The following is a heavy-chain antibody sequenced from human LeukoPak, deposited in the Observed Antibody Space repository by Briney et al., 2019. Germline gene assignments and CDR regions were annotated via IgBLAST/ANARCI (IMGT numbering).Heavy chain of an antibody. CDR1: GGTFSSYA. D-gene: IGHD3-3*01. CDR2: IIPIFGTA. V-gene: IGHV1-69*01. J-gene: IGHJ4*02. CDR3: ASSQSPRSYDFWSGYYYDY. Sequence: SVKVSCKASGGTFSSYAISWVRQAPGQGLEWMGGIIPIFGTANYAQKFQGRVTITADASTSTAYMELSSLRSEDAAVYYCASSQSPRSYDFWSGYYYDYWGQGTLVTVCS.